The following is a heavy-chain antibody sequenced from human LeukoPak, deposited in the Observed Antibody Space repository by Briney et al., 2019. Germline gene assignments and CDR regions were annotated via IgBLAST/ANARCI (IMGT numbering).Heavy chain of an antibody. CDR1: GYTFISYG. J-gene: IGHJ4*02. Sequence: ASVKVSCKASGYTFISYGISWVRQAPGQGLEWMGWISGYNGNTNYAQKFQGRATMTTDTSTSTAYMELRSLRADDTAVYYCARDDLHGDLDFDYWGQGTPVTVSS. D-gene: IGHD4-17*01. CDR3: ARDDLHGDLDFDY. CDR2: ISGYNGNT. V-gene: IGHV1-18*04.